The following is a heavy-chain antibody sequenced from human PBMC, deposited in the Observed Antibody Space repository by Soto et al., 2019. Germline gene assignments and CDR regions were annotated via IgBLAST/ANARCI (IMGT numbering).Heavy chain of an antibody. V-gene: IGHV4-30-4*01. D-gene: IGHD3-22*01. CDR3: AKANYYDSSGSLFDY. J-gene: IGHJ4*02. CDR2: IYYSGST. CDR1: GGSISSGDYY. Sequence: QVQLQESGPGLVKPSQTLSLTCTVSGGSISSGDYYWSWIRQPPGKGLEWIGYIYYSGSTYYNPSLKGGVTISVDTSKNQFSLKLSSVTAADTAVYYCAKANYYDSSGSLFDYWGQGTLVTVSS.